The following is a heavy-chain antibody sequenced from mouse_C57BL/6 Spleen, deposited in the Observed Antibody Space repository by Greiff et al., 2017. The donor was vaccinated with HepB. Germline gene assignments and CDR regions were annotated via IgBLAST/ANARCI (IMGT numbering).Heavy chain of an antibody. CDR1: GFTFSDYG. CDR2: ISSGSSTI. CDR3: ARGGGNFYYAMDY. V-gene: IGHV5-17*01. J-gene: IGHJ4*01. Sequence: EVMLVESGGGLVKPGGSLKLSCAASGFTFSDYGMHWVRQAPEKGLEWVAYISSGSSTIYYADTVKGRFTISRDNAKNTLFLQMTSLRLEDTAMYYCARGGGNFYYAMDYWGQGTSVTVSS. D-gene: IGHD2-1*01.